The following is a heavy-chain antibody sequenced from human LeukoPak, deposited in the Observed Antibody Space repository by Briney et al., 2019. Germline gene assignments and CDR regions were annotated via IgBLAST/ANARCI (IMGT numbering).Heavy chain of an antibody. CDR1: GFTFSSYG. J-gene: IGHJ6*02. CDR2: IWYDGSNK. D-gene: IGHD6-13*01. V-gene: IGHV3-33*01. CDR3: VRARQYSSSLSYGMDV. Sequence: GGSLRLSCAASGFTFSSYGMHWVRQAPGKGLEWVAVIWYDGSNKYYADSVKGRFTIPRDNSKNTLYLQMNSLRAEDTAVYYCVRARQYSSSLSYGMDVWGQGTTVTVSS.